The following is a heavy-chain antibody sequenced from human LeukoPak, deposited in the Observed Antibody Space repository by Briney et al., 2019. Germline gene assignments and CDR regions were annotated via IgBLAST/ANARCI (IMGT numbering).Heavy chain of an antibody. CDR1: GFTFSGYA. D-gene: IGHD1-1*01. V-gene: IGHV3-23*01. Sequence: GGSLRLSCAASGFTFSGYAMSWVRQAPGKGLEWASSISSNDGRTYYADSVKGRFTISRDNSKNKVYLQMNSLRAEDAAVYYCATWNWNVYYFNYWGQGTLVTVSS. CDR3: ATWNWNVYYFNY. CDR2: ISSNDGRT. J-gene: IGHJ4*02.